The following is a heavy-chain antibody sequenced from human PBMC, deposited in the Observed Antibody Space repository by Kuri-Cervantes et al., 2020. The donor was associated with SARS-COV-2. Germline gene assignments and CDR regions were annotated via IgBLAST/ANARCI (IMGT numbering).Heavy chain of an antibody. J-gene: IGHJ5*02. CDR3: ATIEGATYWFDP. CDR2: ISAYNGNT. V-gene: IGHV1-18*04. CDR1: GYTFTSYG. D-gene: IGHD1-26*01. Sequence: ASVKVSCKASGYTFTSYGISWVRQAPGQGLEWMGWISAYNGNTNYAQKFQGRVTMTEDTSTDTAYMELSSLRSEDAAVYYCATIEGATYWFDPWGQGTLVTVSS.